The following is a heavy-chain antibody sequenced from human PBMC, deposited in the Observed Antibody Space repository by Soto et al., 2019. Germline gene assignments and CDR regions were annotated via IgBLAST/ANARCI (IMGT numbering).Heavy chain of an antibody. D-gene: IGHD2-15*01. CDR2: ISTSGGTT. CDR3: ARSARVNRYCSGGSCRDAFDI. Sequence: QVQLVESGGGLVKPGGSLRLSCAASGFTFSDYYITWIRQAPGKGLEWVSYISTSGGTTYYADSMKGRFTISRDNAKNSLYLQMNSLRAEDTAVYYCARSARVNRYCSGGSCRDAFDIWGQGTMVTVSS. V-gene: IGHV3-11*01. J-gene: IGHJ3*02. CDR1: GFTFSDYY.